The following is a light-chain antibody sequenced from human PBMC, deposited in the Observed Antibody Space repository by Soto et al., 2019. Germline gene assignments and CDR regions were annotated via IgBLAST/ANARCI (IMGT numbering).Light chain of an antibody. V-gene: IGKV3-11*01. CDR3: QKRSNWPIT. J-gene: IGKJ5*01. CDR1: QSVISD. CDR2: DAS. Sequence: EIVLTQSPATLSLSPGERATLSCMASQSVISDLAWYQQKPGQAPRLLIYDASHRATGIPARFSGSGSGTDFTLTISSLEPEDFAVYYCQKRSNWPITFGQGTRLEIK.